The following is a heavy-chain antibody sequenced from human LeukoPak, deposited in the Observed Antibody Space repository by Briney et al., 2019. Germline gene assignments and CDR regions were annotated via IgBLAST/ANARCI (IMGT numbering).Heavy chain of an antibody. V-gene: IGHV3-33*06. Sequence: PGESLRLSCAASGFTFSSYGMHWVRQAPGKGLEWVAVIWYDGSNKYYAAYVKGRFIISTDNSKYTLYLHMKSLRAEETAAYYCTKERAGYTNPYYFDYWGQGTLVTVSS. CDR2: IWYDGSNK. CDR1: GFTFSSYG. CDR3: TKERAGYTNPYYFDY. D-gene: IGHD3-16*02. J-gene: IGHJ4*02.